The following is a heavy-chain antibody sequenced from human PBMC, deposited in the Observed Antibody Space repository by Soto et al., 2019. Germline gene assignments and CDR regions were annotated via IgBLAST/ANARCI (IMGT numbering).Heavy chain of an antibody. Sequence: SETLSLTCTVSGGSISSGGYYWSWIRQHPGKGLEWIGYIYYSGSTYYNPSLKSRVTISVDTSKNQFSLKLSSVTAADTAVYYCARAVVVTATCFDYWGQGTLVTVSS. J-gene: IGHJ4*02. D-gene: IGHD2-21*02. CDR3: ARAVVVTATCFDY. V-gene: IGHV4-31*03. CDR2: IYYSGST. CDR1: GGSISSGGYY.